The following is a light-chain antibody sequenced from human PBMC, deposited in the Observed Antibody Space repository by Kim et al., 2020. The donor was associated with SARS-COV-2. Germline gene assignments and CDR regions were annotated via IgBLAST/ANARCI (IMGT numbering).Light chain of an antibody. CDR1: CSDVGGYNR. J-gene: IGLJ1*01. CDR2: EVT. CDR3: SSYTSGGTSYV. V-gene: IGLV2-18*02. Sequence: QSVAISGTGTCSDVGGYNRVSWYQQPPGTAPKLVIYEVTSRPSGVPDRFSGSKSGNTASLTISGLQAEDEADYYCSSYTSGGTSYVFGSGTKVTVL.